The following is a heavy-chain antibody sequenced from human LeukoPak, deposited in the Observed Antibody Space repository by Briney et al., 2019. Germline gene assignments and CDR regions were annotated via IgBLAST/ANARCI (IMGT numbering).Heavy chain of an antibody. V-gene: IGHV3-66*01. Sequence: GGSLRPSCAASGFTVSSNYMSWVRQAPGKGLEWVSVIYSGGSTYYADSVKGRFTISRDNSKNTLYLQMNSLRAEDTAVYYCAKVAAFGVVIDYYMDVWGKGTTVTVSS. J-gene: IGHJ6*03. CDR1: GFTVSSNY. CDR2: IYSGGST. D-gene: IGHD3-3*01. CDR3: AKVAAFGVVIDYYMDV.